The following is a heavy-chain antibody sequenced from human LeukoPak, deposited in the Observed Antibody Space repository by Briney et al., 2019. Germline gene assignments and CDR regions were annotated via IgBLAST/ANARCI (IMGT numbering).Heavy chain of an antibody. J-gene: IGHJ4*02. V-gene: IGHV1-46*01. CDR3: AREAPLLWFGELLPPTYYFDY. D-gene: IGHD3-10*01. CDR2: INPSGGST. Sequence: ASVKVSCKASGYTFTSYYMHWVRQAPGQGLEWMGIINPSGGSTSYAQKFQGRVTMTRDTSTSTVYMQLSSLRSEDTAVYYCAREAPLLWFGELLPPTYYFDYWGQGTLVTVSS. CDR1: GYTFTSYY.